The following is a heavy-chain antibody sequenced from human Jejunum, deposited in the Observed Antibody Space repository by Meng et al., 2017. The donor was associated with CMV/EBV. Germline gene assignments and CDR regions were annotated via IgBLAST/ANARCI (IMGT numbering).Heavy chain of an antibody. CDR2: IYCNRNT. Sequence: SGGSVSSGSSYWSWIRQPPEKELEFIGYIYCNRNTNYHPSLMRRVTISLDTSQNHFSLKLTSVTAADTAVYYCARGTWAAAPSDYWGQGFLVTVSS. V-gene: IGHV4-61*03. CDR3: ARGTWAAAPSDY. D-gene: IGHD1-1*01. J-gene: IGHJ4*02. CDR1: GGSVSSGSSY.